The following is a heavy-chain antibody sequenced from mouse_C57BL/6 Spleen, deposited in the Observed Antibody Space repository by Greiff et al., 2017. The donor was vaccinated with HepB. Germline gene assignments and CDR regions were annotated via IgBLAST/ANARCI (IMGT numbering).Heavy chain of an antibody. Sequence: VQLQQPGAELVKPGASVKLSCKASGYTFTSYWMQWVKQRPGQGLEWIGEIDPSDSYTNYNQKFKGKATLTVDTSSSTAYMQLSSLTSEDSAVYYGGRKWVWSNYDWGQDYWGQGTTLTVSS. J-gene: IGHJ2*01. D-gene: IGHD2-5*01. CDR1: GYTFTSYW. CDR2: IDPSDSYT. CDR3: GRKWVWSNYDWGQDY. V-gene: IGHV1-50*01.